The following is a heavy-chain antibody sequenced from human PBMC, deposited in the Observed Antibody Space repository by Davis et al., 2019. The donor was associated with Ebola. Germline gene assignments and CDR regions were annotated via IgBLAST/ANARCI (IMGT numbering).Heavy chain of an antibody. V-gene: IGHV1-2*04. D-gene: IGHD4-17*01. CDR3: ARVAGDYESSGMDV. J-gene: IGHJ6*02. CDR1: GYTFTGYY. Sequence: ASVKVSCKASGYTFTGYYMHWVRQAPGQGLEWMGWINPNSGGTNYAQKFQGWVTMTRDTSISTAYMELSRLRSEDTAVYYCARVAGDYESSGMDVWGQGTTVTVSS. CDR2: INPNSGGT.